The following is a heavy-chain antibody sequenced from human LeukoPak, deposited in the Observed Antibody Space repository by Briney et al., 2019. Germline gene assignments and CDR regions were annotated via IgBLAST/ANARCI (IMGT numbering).Heavy chain of an antibody. Sequence: GGSLRLSCAVSGFTFSSHGMHWVRQAPATGLELVAVISYDGSNKYYADSVKGRFTISRHNSKNPLYLQMNSLRAEDTAVYHCAKGVDYDSSGYPDYWGRGTLVTVSS. J-gene: IGHJ4*02. CDR2: ISYDGSNK. CDR3: AKGVDYDSSGYPDY. V-gene: IGHV3-30*18. D-gene: IGHD3-22*01. CDR1: GFTFSSHG.